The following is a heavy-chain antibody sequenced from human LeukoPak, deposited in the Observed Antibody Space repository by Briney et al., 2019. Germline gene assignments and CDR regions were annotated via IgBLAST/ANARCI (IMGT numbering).Heavy chain of an antibody. D-gene: IGHD2-15*01. V-gene: IGHV3-23*01. CDR1: GFTFSSSA. CDR3: AKISPASASDY. CDR2: INAGGINT. Sequence: GGPLRLSCAASGFTFSSSAMTWVRQAPGKGLEWVSSINAGGINTYYADSLKGRFTISRDNSKSTLYLQMNNLRAEDTAVYYCAKISPASASDYWGQGTLVTVSS. J-gene: IGHJ4*02.